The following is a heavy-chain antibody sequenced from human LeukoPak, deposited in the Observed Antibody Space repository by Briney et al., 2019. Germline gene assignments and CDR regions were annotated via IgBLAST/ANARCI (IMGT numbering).Heavy chain of an antibody. D-gene: IGHD3-16*01. J-gene: IGHJ6*02. V-gene: IGHV4-59*01. CDR1: GGSISGYY. Sequence: SETLSLTCTVSGGSISGYYYNWIRQPPGKGLEWIGYIYYSGSTNYNPSLKSRVTISLDTSKNQFSLKLSSVTTADTAVYYCARVGYYYGMDVWGQGTTVIVSS. CDR3: ARVGYYYGMDV. CDR2: IYYSGST.